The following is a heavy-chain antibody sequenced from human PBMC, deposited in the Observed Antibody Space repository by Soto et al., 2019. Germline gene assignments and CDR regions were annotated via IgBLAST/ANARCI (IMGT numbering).Heavy chain of an antibody. CDR3: ATRTYYGDRCMDV. V-gene: IGHV4-4*02. Sequence: QVHLQESGPGLVKPSGTLSLTCAVSGGSITITNWWNWVRQPPGKGLEWIGEIFHSGGPNYTPSLKSRVTMSVDKSKNQFSLNLSSVTAADTAMYYCATRTYYGDRCMDVWGQGTTVTVSS. J-gene: IGHJ6*02. D-gene: IGHD4-17*01. CDR2: IFHSGGP. CDR1: GGSITITNW.